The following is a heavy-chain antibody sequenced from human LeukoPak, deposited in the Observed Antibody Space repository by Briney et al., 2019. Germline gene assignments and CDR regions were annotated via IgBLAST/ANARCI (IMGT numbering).Heavy chain of an antibody. CDR3: ASSRYSGSYYNY. CDR2: INPNSGGT. J-gene: IGHJ4*02. CDR1: GYTFTGYY. D-gene: IGHD1-26*01. V-gene: IGHV1-2*06. Sequence: ASVKVSSKASGYTFTGYYMHWVRQAPGQGLEWMGRINPNSGGTNYAQKFQGRVTMTRDTSISTAYMELSRLRSDDTAVYYCASSRYSGSYYNYWGQRTLVTVSS.